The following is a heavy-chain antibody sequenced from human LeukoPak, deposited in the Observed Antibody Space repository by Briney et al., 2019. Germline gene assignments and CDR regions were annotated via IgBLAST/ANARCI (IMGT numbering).Heavy chain of an antibody. CDR2: INLDGTDK. D-gene: IGHD2-15*01. CDR3: VRNGGSLDY. CDR1: GFSFSNHW. Sequence: GSLRLSCAASGFSFSNHWMSWVRQAPGKGLEWVASINLDGTDKYYVDAVKGRFTISRDNAKNSLFLEMNSLRATDTAVYYCVRNGGSLDYWGQGTLVTVSS. V-gene: IGHV3-7*01. J-gene: IGHJ4*02.